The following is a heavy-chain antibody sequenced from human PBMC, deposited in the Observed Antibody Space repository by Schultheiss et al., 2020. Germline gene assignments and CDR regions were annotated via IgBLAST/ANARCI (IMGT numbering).Heavy chain of an antibody. Sequence: SETLFLTCTVSGDSINSDDYYWSWIRQHPGKGLEWIGHMHHTGRTYYNPSLESRVIISLDTSKSQVSLNLNSVTAADTAVYYCARGSHMVRGVMIPMDVWGKGTTVTVSS. CDR3: ARGSHMVRGVMIPMDV. CDR2: MHHTGRT. J-gene: IGHJ6*03. D-gene: IGHD3-10*01. V-gene: IGHV4-31*03. CDR1: GDSINSDDYY.